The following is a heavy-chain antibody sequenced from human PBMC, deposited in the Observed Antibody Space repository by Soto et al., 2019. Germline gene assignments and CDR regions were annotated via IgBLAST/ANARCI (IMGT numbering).Heavy chain of an antibody. D-gene: IGHD2-15*01. J-gene: IGHJ6*03. CDR1: GFSLTSSGKC. CDR3: ARNSASIGGSCSLMDV. V-gene: IGHV2-70*11. CDR2: IDWDDDK. Sequence: FGPTLVTHTEPLTLACSSWGFSLTSSGKCESRIRQPPGKALEWLARIDWDDDKYCSTSLRPRLTISKDTYKNQVVLTMTNMDPVDTATYYCARNSASIGGSCSLMDVWGKGTTVTVSS.